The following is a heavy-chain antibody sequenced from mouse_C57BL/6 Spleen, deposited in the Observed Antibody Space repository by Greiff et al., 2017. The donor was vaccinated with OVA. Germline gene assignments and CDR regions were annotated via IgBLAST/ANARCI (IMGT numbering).Heavy chain of an antibody. V-gene: IGHV1-59*01. CDR3: ARGYYYGPGY. J-gene: IGHJ2*01. Sequence: QVQLQQPGAELVRPGPSVKLSCKASGYTFTSYWMHWVKQRPGQGLEWIGVIDPSDSYTNYNQKFKGKATLTVDTSSSTAYMQLSSLTSEDSAVYYCARGYYYGPGYWGQGTTLTVSS. D-gene: IGHD1-1*01. CDR1: GYTFTSYW. CDR2: IDPSDSYT.